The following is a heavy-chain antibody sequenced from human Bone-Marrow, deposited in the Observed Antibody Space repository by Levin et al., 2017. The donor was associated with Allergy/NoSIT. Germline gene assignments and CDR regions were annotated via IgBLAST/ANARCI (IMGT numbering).Heavy chain of an antibody. CDR1: GGSISSSSYY. V-gene: IGHV4-39*01. J-gene: IGHJ5*02. CDR3: ARQGGIAAAGTGWFDP. D-gene: IGHD6-13*01. Sequence: SETLSLTCTVSGGSISSSSYYWGWIRQPPGKGLEWIGSIYYSGSTYYNPSLKSRVTISVDTSKNQFSLKLSSVTAADTAVYYCARQGGIAAAGTGWFDPWGQGTLVTVSS. CDR2: IYYSGST.